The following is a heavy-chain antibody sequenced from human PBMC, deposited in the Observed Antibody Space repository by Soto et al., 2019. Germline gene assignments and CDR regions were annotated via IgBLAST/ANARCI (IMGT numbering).Heavy chain of an antibody. CDR2: ISSSGSTI. J-gene: IGHJ6*02. CDR1: GFTFSSYE. D-gene: IGHD4-17*01. Sequence: GRSLRLSCAASGFTFSSYEMNWVRQAPGKGLEWVSYISSSGSTIYYADSVKGRFTISRSNAKNSLYLQMNSWRAEDTAVYYCARDTTVVRGYYYGMDVWGQGTTVTVSS. CDR3: ARDTTVVRGYYYGMDV. V-gene: IGHV3-48*03.